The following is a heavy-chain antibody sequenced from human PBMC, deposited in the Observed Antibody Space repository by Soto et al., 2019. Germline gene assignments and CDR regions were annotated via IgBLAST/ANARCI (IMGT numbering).Heavy chain of an antibody. D-gene: IGHD3-22*01. CDR1: GGTFSSYA. V-gene: IGHV1-69*01. CDR3: ASHDSSGYYPVSAYGMDV. CDR2: IIPIFGTA. Sequence: QVQLVQSGAEVKKPGSSVKVSCKASGGTFSSYAISWVRQAPGQGLEWMGGIIPIFGTANYAQKFQGRVTITADESTSTAYMELSSLRSEDTAVHYCASHDSSGYYPVSAYGMDVWGQGTTVTVSS. J-gene: IGHJ6*02.